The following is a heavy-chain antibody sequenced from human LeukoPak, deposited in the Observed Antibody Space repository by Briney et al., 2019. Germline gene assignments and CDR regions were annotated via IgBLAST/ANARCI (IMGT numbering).Heavy chain of an antibody. CDR3: ARDTLDRFDY. CDR2: ISAYNGNT. V-gene: IGHV1-18*01. Sequence: GASVKVSCKVSGYTLTELSMHWVRQAPGQGLEWMGWISAYNGNTNYAQKLQGRVTMTTDTSTSTAYMELRSLRSDDTAVYYCARDTLDRFDYWGQGTLVTVSS. D-gene: IGHD1-1*01. J-gene: IGHJ4*02. CDR1: GYTLTELS.